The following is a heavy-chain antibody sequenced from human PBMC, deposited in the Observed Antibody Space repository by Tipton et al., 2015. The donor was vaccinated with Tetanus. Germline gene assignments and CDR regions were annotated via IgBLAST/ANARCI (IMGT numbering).Heavy chain of an antibody. CDR1: RFTFSSYW. Sequence: SLRLSCAASRFTFSSYWMHWVRQASGKGLLWVSRINSDGSSTTYADSVKGRFTISRDNAKNTLYLQMNSLRAEDTALYYCAKDIANLRAFDIWGQGTMVTVSS. CDR2: INSDGSST. CDR3: AKDIANLRAFDI. V-gene: IGHV3-74*01. D-gene: IGHD1-14*01. J-gene: IGHJ3*02.